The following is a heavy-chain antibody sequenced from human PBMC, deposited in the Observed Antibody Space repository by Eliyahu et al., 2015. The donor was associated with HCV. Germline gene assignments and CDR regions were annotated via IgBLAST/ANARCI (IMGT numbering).Heavy chain of an antibody. CDR3: ARLKHRGFLEWLPRAFDY. CDR2: IYSGGST. Sequence: EVQLVESGGGLIQPGGSLRLSCAASGFIISSKYMSWVRQAPGKGLEWVSLIYSGGSTYYADSVKGRFTISSDNSKNTLFLQMNSLRAEDTAVYYCARLKHRGFLEWLPRAFDYWGQGTLVTVSS. CDR1: GFIISSKY. V-gene: IGHV3-53*01. J-gene: IGHJ4*02. D-gene: IGHD3-3*01.